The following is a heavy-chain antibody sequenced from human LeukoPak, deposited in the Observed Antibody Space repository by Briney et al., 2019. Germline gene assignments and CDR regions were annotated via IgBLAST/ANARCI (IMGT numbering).Heavy chain of an antibody. CDR3: ARDSASSSWYVT. V-gene: IGHV4-34*01. Sequence: SETLSLTCAVYGGSFSGYYWSWIRQPPGKGLEWIGEINHSGSTNYNPSLKSRVTISVDTSKNQFSLKLSSVTAADTAVYYCARDSASSSWYVTWGQGTLVTVSS. J-gene: IGHJ4*02. CDR2: INHSGST. CDR1: GGSFSGYY. D-gene: IGHD6-13*01.